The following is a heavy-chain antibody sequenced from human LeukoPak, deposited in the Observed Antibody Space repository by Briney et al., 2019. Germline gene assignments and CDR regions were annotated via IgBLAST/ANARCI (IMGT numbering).Heavy chain of an antibody. J-gene: IGHJ4*02. CDR2: ISYDGSKK. Sequence: GGSLRLSCAASGFTFSSYGMHWVRQAPGKGLEWGAVISYDGSKKYYADSVKGRFTISGDNSKNTLYLQMNSLRAEDTAVYYCAKLVGIAAPGDDYWGQGTLVTVSS. V-gene: IGHV3-30*18. CDR1: GFTFSSYG. CDR3: AKLVGIAAPGDDY. D-gene: IGHD6-13*01.